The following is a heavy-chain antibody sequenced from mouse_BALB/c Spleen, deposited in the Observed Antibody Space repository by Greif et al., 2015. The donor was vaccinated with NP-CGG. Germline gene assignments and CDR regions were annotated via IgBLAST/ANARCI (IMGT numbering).Heavy chain of an antibody. CDR2: IYPGSGNT. V-gene: IGHV1-84*02. CDR1: GYTFTDYY. J-gene: IGHJ4*01. Sequence: LMESGPELVKPGASVKISCKASGYTFTDYYINWVKQKPGQGPEWIGWIYPGSGNTKYNEKFKGKATLTVDTSSRTADMQLSSLTSEDTAVYFCARRTGTEAMDYWGQGTSVTVSS. CDR3: ARRTGTEAMDY. D-gene: IGHD4-1*01.